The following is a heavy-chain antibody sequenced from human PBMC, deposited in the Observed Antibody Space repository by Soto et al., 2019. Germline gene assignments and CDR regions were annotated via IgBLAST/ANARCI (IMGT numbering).Heavy chain of an antibody. CDR3: ARDPHSLDNYFDY. CDR1: GGTFSSYA. D-gene: IGHD6-13*01. CDR2: INPSGGST. Sequence: QVQLVQSGAEVKKPGSSVKVSCKASGGTFSSYAISWVRQAPGQGLEWMGIINPSGGSTSYAQKFQGRVTMTRDTSTSTVYLELSSLRSEDTAVYYCARDPHSLDNYFDYWGQGTLVTVSS. V-gene: IGHV1-46*01. J-gene: IGHJ4*02.